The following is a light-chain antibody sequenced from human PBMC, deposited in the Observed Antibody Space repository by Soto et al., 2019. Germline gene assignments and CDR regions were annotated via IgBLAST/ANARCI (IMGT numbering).Light chain of an antibody. Sequence: EIVMTQSPVTLSVSPGERATFSCTASQSVTTNLAWYQQKPGQAPRLLIYGASTRATGVPARFSGSGSGTEFTLSISSLQSEDLAVYYCQQYNNWPRTFGQGTKVEIK. CDR2: GAS. J-gene: IGKJ1*01. CDR3: QQYNNWPRT. V-gene: IGKV3-15*01. CDR1: QSVTTN.